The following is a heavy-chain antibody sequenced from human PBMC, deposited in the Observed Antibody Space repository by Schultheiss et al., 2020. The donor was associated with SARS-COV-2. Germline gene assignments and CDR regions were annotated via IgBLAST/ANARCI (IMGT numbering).Heavy chain of an antibody. D-gene: IGHD5-18*01. CDR1: GFTFDDYA. Sequence: GGSLRLSCAASGFTFDDYAMHWVRQAPGKGLEWVSAISGSGGSTYYADSVKGRFTISRDNSKNTLYLQMNSLRAEDTAVYYCAKAPVGDTAMVTYWGQGTLVTVSS. J-gene: IGHJ4*02. V-gene: IGHV3-23*01. CDR3: AKAPVGDTAMVTY. CDR2: ISGSGGST.